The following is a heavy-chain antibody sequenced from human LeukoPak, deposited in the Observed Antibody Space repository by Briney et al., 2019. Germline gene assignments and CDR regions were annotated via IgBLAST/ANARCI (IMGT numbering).Heavy chain of an antibody. CDR3: ARSGFQYCSSSCVAFDI. V-gene: IGHV1-18*01. D-gene: IGHD2-2*01. CDR2: ISVYNGNT. CDR1: GYSFTNYG. Sequence: ASVKVSCKASGYSFTNYGISWVRQAPGQGLEWMGWISVYNGNTNYAEKLQGRVTMTTDKSTSTAYMELRSLRSADTAVYYCARSGFQYCSSSCVAFDIWGQGTMVTVSS. J-gene: IGHJ3*02.